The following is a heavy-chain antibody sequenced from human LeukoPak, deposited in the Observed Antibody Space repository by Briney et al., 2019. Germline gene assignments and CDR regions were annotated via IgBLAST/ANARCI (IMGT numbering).Heavy chain of an antibody. V-gene: IGHV3-7*01. CDR3: ARPTPSGYVVY. CDR2: INEDGSQR. D-gene: IGHD5-12*01. CDR1: RFIFRSYW. Sequence: PGGSLRLSCAASRFIFRSYWMSWVRQAPGRGLEWVANINEDGSQRYYVESVKGRFTISRDNAKNSLYLQMNSLRAEDTAVYYCARPTPSGYVVYWGQGTLVTVSS. J-gene: IGHJ4*02.